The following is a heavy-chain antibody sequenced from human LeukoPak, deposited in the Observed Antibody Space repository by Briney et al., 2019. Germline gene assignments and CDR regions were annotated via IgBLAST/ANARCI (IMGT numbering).Heavy chain of an antibody. Sequence: GGSLRLSCAASGFTFSNAWMNWVSQAPGKGLEWVGRIKTKTDGGTTDYAAPVKGRFSISRDDSKNTLYLQMNSLKTEDTAVYYCCTGVVGGTTDWGQGILVTVSS. V-gene: IGHV3-15*01. D-gene: IGHD1-26*01. CDR2: IKTKTDGGTT. J-gene: IGHJ4*02. CDR3: CTGVVGGTTD. CDR1: GFTFSNAW.